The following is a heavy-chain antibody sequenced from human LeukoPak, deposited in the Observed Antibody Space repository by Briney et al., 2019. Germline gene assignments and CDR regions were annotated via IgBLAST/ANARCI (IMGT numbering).Heavy chain of an antibody. J-gene: IGHJ5*02. CDR1: GYSFTNYW. CDR2: IDPSDSYT. V-gene: IGHV5-10-1*01. D-gene: IGHD6-13*01. Sequence: TGASLKISCKGSGYSFTNYWISWVRQIPGKGLVWMGTIDPSDSYTNYSPSFQGHVTISVDKSISTAYLQWSSLKASDTAIYYCAKAAASLDWFDLWGQGTLVIVSS. CDR3: AKAAASLDWFDL.